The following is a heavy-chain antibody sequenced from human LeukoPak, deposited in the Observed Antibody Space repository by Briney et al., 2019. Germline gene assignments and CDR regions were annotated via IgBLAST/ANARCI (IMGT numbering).Heavy chain of an antibody. V-gene: IGHV3-21*01. J-gene: IGHJ3*02. CDR3: ARAYGDYDTDAFDI. Sequence: GGSLRLSCAASGFTFSSYSMNWVRQAPGKGLEWVSSISSSSSYIYYADSVKGRFTISRDNAKNSLYLQMNSLRAEDTAVYYCARAYGDYDTDAFDIWGQGTMVTVSS. D-gene: IGHD4-17*01. CDR2: ISSSSSYI. CDR1: GFTFSSYS.